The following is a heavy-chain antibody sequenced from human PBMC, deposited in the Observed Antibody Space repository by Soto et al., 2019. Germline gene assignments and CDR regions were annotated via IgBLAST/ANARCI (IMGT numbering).Heavy chain of an antibody. CDR2: ISSTSSYI. V-gene: IGHV3-21*01. CDR1: GFTFSSYS. CDR3: ARDRVATMNPYYYYYGMDG. J-gene: IGHJ6*02. D-gene: IGHD5-12*01. Sequence: EVQLVESGGGLVKPGGSLRLSCAASGFTFSSYSMNWVRQAPGKGLEWVSSISSTSSYIYYADSVKGRFTISRDNAKNSLYLQMNSLRGEDTAVYYCARDRVATMNPYYYYYGMDGWGRGTTVTVSS.